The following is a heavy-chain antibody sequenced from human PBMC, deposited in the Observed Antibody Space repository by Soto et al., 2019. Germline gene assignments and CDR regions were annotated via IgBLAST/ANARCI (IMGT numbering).Heavy chain of an antibody. CDR1: GGSISSYY. CDR2: IYYSGST. V-gene: IGHV4-59*08. J-gene: IGHJ6*03. CDR3: ARHRSGWYYDYYYYYMDV. Sequence: SETLSLTCTVSGGSISSYYWSWIRQPPGKGLEWIGYIYYSGSTNYNPSLKSRVTISVDTSKNQFSLKLSSVTAADTAVYYCARHRSGWYYDYYYYYMDVWGKGTTVTVSS. D-gene: IGHD6-19*01.